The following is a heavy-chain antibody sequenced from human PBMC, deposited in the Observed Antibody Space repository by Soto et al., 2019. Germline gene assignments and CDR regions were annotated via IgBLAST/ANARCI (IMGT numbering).Heavy chain of an antibody. V-gene: IGHV3-11*01. J-gene: IGHJ6*02. CDR2: IYNSGSPI. CDR3: AGGRGGAGYYYYGMNV. Sequence: PGGSLRLSCVGSGFTFSDYFMTWVRQAPGKGLEWVSYIYNSGSPIYYADSVKGRFTISRDNAKNSLYLEMNSLRAEDTAIYYCAGGRGGAGYYYYGMNVWGQGTTVTVSS. D-gene: IGHD3-16*01. CDR1: GFTFSDYF.